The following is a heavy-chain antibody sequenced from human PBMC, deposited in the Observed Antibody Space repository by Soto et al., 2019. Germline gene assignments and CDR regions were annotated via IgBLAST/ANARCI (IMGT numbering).Heavy chain of an antibody. V-gene: IGHV3-23*01. D-gene: IGHD3-22*01. J-gene: IGHJ4*02. CDR2: VSGSGDST. CDR3: AKDRVYDSSGPDY. CDR1: GFTLRNYA. Sequence: GGSLRLSCAASGFTLRNYAMSWVRQAPGRGLEWVSVVSGSGDSTYYAASVKGRFIISRDNSKNTLYLQMNSLRAEDTAVYYCAKDRVYDSSGPDYWGQGTLVTVSS.